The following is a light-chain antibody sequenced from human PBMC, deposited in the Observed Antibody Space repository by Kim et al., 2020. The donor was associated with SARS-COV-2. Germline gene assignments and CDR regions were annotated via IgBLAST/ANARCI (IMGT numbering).Light chain of an antibody. Sequence: EIVLTQSPATLSLSPGERATLSCRASQSISTYVVCYQQKSAQAPRLLISDASDRATGTLARISGSGWGTDFTPTISSLEPEDLAVYYCQQCDKWPHTFGGGTKVEIK. V-gene: IGKV3-11*01. CDR2: DAS. CDR3: QQCDKWPHT. CDR1: QSISTY. J-gene: IGKJ4*01.